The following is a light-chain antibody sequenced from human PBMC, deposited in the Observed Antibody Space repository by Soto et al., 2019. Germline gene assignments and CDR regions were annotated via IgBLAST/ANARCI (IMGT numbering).Light chain of an antibody. CDR1: HSVSSY. CDR2: DAS. J-gene: IGKJ5*01. CDR3: QQRTES. Sequence: VLTPSPGTLSLSPGERATLYCRSSHSVSSYLAWYQQKPCQAHRLLIYDASNRATGIPGRFSGSGSGTDFTLSLRTLEPEDFAVYYCQQRTESFGQGTRLEIK. V-gene: IGKV3-11*01.